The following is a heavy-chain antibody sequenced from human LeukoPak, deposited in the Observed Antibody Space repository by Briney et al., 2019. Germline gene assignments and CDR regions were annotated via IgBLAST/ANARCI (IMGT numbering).Heavy chain of an antibody. J-gene: IGHJ4*01. CDR2: ISFGGTKE. CDR3: AKDTYTGSSGYYVFDC. D-gene: IGHD3-22*01. Sequence: GGSLRLSCAASGFTLSAYGIHWVRQAPGKGLEWVAFISFGGTKEYYADSVKGRFTISRDSSKNTLYLQMSSLGAEDTAVYYCAKDTYTGSSGYYVFDCWGHGTLVTVSS. CDR1: GFTLSAYG. V-gene: IGHV3-30*02.